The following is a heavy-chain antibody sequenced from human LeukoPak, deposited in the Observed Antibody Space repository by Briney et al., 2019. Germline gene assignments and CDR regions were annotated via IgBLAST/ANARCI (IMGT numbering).Heavy chain of an antibody. Sequence: GRSLRLSCAASGFTFSIYGSHWVRQAPGKGLEWVAVIWHDGSKKYYADSVKGRFTFSRDDSKNTLFLQMNSLRAEDTAVYYCAKDPYGDYAEYYFDYWGQGTLVTVSS. D-gene: IGHD4-17*01. V-gene: IGHV3-33*06. CDR2: IWHDGSKK. CDR3: AKDPYGDYAEYYFDY. J-gene: IGHJ4*02. CDR1: GFTFSIYG.